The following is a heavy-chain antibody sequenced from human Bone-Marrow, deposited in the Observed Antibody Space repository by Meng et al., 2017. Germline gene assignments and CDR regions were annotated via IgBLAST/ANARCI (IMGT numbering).Heavy chain of an antibody. CDR2: IYYSGST. CDR3: ARGGRVGGGWFFDL. D-gene: IGHD3-16*01. V-gene: IGHV4-59*01. Sequence: SETLSLTCTVSGGSISSYYWSWIRQPPGKGLEWIGHIYYSGSTDYNPSLKSRVTISVDTSKNQFSLKLSSVTAADTALFYCARGGRVGGGWFFDLWGRGTLVTVSS. CDR1: GGSISSYY. J-gene: IGHJ2*01.